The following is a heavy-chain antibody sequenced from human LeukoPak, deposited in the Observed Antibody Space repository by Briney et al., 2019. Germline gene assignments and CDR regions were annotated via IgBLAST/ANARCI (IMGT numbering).Heavy chain of an antibody. CDR1: GYTFTSYY. J-gene: IGHJ6*02. V-gene: IGHV1-46*01. D-gene: IGHD4-17*01. CDR3: ARAGPYGDYGYYYYGMDV. CDR2: INPSGGST. Sequence: GASVKVSCKASGYTFTSYYMHWVRQAPGQGLEWMGIINPSGGSTSYAQKFQGRVTMTRDTSTSTVYMEQSSLRSEDTAVYYCARAGPYGDYGYYYYGMDVWGQGTTVTVSS.